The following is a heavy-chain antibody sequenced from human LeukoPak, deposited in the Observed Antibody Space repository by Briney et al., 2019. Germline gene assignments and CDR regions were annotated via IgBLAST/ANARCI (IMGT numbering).Heavy chain of an antibody. Sequence: TSETLSLTCAVYGGSFSGYYWSWIRQPPGKGLEWIGEINHSGSTNYNPSLKGRGTISVDTSKNQLSLKLSSVTAADTAVYYCTRGRSPGYWGQGTLVTVSS. CDR3: TRGRSPGY. J-gene: IGHJ4*02. CDR1: GGSFSGYY. CDR2: INHSGST. V-gene: IGHV4-34*01.